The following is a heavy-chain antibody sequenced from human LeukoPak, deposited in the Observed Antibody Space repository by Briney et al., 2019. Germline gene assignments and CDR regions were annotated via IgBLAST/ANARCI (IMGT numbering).Heavy chain of an antibody. D-gene: IGHD6-13*01. J-gene: IGHJ4*02. V-gene: IGHV3-30*18. CDR2: ISYDGTYK. CDR1: GFTFSSYG. Sequence: GGSLRLSCAASGFTFSSYGLHWVRQAPGKGLEWVAIISYDGTYKYYVDSVKGRFTISRDNSKNTLYLQMNSLRAEDTAVYYCAKDSPNIAAAYWGQGTLVTVSS. CDR3: AKDSPNIAAAY.